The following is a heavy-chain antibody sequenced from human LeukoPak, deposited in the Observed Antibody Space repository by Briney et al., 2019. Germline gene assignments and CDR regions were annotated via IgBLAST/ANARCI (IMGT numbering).Heavy chain of an antibody. J-gene: IGHJ4*02. Sequence: ASVKVSCKASGYTFTNYDINWVRQAPGQGLEWMGYMTPSSGNTGYAQKFQGRITLTSNTSINTEYMQLSSLRSEDTAVYYCARGDYWSQGTLVTVSS. V-gene: IGHV1-8*01. CDR3: ARGDY. CDR2: MTPSSGNT. CDR1: GYTFTNYD.